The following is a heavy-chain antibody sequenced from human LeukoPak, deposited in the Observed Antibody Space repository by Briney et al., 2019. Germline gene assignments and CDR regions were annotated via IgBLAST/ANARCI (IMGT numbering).Heavy chain of an antibody. D-gene: IGHD3-10*01. Sequence: GESLKISCEGSGYSFTNYWIGWARQMPGKGLEWMGIIYPGDSETRYSPSFQGQVTISADKSISTAYLQWSSLKASVTAMYYCARHSTVVGSFDYWGQGTLVTVSS. V-gene: IGHV5-51*01. CDR3: ARHSTVVGSFDY. CDR2: IYPGDSET. CDR1: GYSFTNYW. J-gene: IGHJ4*02.